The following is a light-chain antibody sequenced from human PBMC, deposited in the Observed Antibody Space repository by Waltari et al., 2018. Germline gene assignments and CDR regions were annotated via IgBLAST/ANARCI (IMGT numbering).Light chain of an antibody. Sequence: IQMTQSPSALSASVGDRVTISCRASQNIYRNLSWYQQKPGKAPKLLIFDASTLESGIPSRFSGTGSGTDSTLTIRGLQPEDSARYYCQHYYDNAFTFGPGTKLDIK. V-gene: IGKV1D-13*01. CDR3: QHYYDNAFT. CDR1: QNIYRN. CDR2: DAS. J-gene: IGKJ3*01.